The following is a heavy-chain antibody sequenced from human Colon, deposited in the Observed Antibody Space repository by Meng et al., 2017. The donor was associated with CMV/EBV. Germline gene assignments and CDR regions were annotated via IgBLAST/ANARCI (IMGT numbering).Heavy chain of an antibody. CDR2: IYWDDDK. D-gene: IGHD3-10*01. J-gene: IGHJ4*02. CDR3: AHRPYGSGSYFFDY. V-gene: IGHV2-5*02. Sequence: TLKESGPTMVKPTHTLKLTCTFSGFSLSTLGMGVGWIRQPPGKALEWLGVIYWDDDKRYSPSLKSRLTITKDTSKNQVVLTMTNLDPLDTATYYCAHRPYGSGSYFFDYWGQGTLVTVSS. CDR1: GFSLSTLGMG.